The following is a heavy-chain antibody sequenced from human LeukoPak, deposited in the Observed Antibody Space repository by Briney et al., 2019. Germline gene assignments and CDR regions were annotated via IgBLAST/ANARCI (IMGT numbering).Heavy chain of an antibody. CDR1: EFTFSSYS. CDR2: ISSDSRHI. D-gene: IGHD2-2*01. V-gene: IGHV3-21*01. CDR3: ARLFCFSTSCYSSDH. J-gene: IGHJ5*02. Sequence: GGSLRLSCAASEFTFSSYSMNWVRQSPGKGLEWVSSISSDSRHIYYADSVKGRFTISRDNAKDSLYLQMNSLRAEDTAVYYCARLFCFSTSCYSSDHWGQGTLVTVSS.